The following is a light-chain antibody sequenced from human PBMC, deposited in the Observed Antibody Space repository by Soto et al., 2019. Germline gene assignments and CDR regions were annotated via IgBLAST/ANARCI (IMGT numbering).Light chain of an antibody. V-gene: IGKV1-8*01. CDR3: QQYYSYLIT. Sequence: ALRMTQSPSSLSESTGDRDTITGRASQGISSYLAWYQQKPGKAPKLLIYAASTLQSGVPSRFSGSGSGTDFTLTISCLQSEDFATYYCQQYYSYLITFGQGTRLEI. J-gene: IGKJ5*01. CDR2: AAS. CDR1: QGISSY.